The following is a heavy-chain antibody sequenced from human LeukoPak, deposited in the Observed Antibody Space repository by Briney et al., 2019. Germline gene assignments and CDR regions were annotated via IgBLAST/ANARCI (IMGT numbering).Heavy chain of an antibody. CDR3: ARNGRVRRVVKDLFEY. Sequence: ASVKVSCKASGYTFTSYGISWVRQAPGQGLEWMGWISAYNGNTNYAQKLQGRVTMTTDTSTRTAYMELRSLRTDDTAMYYCARNGRVRRVVKDLFEYWGQGTLVAVSS. J-gene: IGHJ4*02. CDR2: ISAYNGNT. D-gene: IGHD3-10*01. V-gene: IGHV1-18*01. CDR1: GYTFTSYG.